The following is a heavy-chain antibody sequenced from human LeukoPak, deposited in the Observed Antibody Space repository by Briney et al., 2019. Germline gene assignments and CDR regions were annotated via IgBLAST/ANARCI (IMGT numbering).Heavy chain of an antibody. J-gene: IGHJ4*02. D-gene: IGHD2-15*01. CDR3: AITLYCSGGSCYLRFFDY. V-gene: IGHV1-69*04. CDR2: IIPILGIA. Sequence: ALVKVSCKASGGTFSSYAISWVRQAPGQGLEWMGRIIPILGIANYAQKFQGRVTITADKSTSTAYMELSSLRSEDTAVYYCAITLYCSGGSCYLRFFDYWGQGTLVTVSS. CDR1: GGTFSSYA.